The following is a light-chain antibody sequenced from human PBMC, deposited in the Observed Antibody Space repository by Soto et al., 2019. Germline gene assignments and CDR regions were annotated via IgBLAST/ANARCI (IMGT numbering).Light chain of an antibody. CDR2: GAS. J-gene: IGKJ4*01. V-gene: IGKV3-20*01. Sequence: IVVTPSPATLSLYHRESATLYCTASQSLGRYLAWYQQKPGQAPRLLIYGASSRATGIPDRFSGSGSGTDFTLTISRLEPEDFAVYYCQQYGSSPLPFAGGSKVDI. CDR1: QSLGRY. CDR3: QQYGSSPLP.